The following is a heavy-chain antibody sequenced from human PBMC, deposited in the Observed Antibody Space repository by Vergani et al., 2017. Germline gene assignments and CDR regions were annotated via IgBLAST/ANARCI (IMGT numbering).Heavy chain of an antibody. J-gene: IGHJ6*02. CDR3: AKANPRNSGYDYLYYYHAMGV. V-gene: IGHV3-23*01. Sequence: EVQLLESGGDLVQPGGSLRLSCAASGFTFNHYAMNWVRQAPGKGLEWLSGISGSGGSTYYAGSVKGRFTISRDSSKNTLYLQMNSLSAGDTTVYYCAKANPRNSGYDYLYYYHAMGVWGQETTVTVSS. CDR2: ISGSGGST. CDR1: GFTFNHYA. D-gene: IGHD5-12*01.